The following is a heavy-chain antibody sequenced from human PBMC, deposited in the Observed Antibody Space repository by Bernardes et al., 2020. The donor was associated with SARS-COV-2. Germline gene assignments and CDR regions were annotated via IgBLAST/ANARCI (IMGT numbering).Heavy chain of an antibody. J-gene: IGHJ2*01. D-gene: IGHD3-3*01. CDR1: GFTVGDYQ. Sequence: GGSLRLSCAASGFTVGDYQMSWIRQAPGKGLEWVSHISCSSAYKVYADSVRGRFTISRDNAKNTLFLQMNGLTAADTAVYFCARDPFYDRSSEWSPAGYFDLWGRGTLVTVSS. CDR2: ISCSSAYK. V-gene: IGHV3-11*06. CDR3: ARDPFYDRSSEWSPAGYFDL.